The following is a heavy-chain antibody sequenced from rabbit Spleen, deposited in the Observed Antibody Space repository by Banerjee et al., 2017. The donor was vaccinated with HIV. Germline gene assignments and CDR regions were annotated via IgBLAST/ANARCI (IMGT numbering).Heavy chain of an antibody. Sequence: QEQLEESGGGLVQPGASLTLTCKASGIDFSNYNFMCWVRQAPGKGLEWIACIDIGSRDFTYYASWPKGRFTISKIASTTVTLQMNILTAADTATYFCVRGWSGGIANYVDYFNLWGQGTLVTVS. CDR3: VRGWSGGIANYVDYFNL. D-gene: IGHD4-2*01. J-gene: IGHJ4*01. CDR2: IDIGSRDFT. CDR1: GIDFSNYNF. V-gene: IGHV1S45*01.